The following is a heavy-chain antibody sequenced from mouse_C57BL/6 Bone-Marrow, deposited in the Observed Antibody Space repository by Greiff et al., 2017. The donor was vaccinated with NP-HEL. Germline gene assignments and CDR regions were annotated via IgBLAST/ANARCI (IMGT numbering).Heavy chain of an antibody. J-gene: IGHJ1*03. V-gene: IGHV5-17*01. D-gene: IGHD2-3*01. CDR2: ISSGSSTI. Sequence: EVQLVESGGGLVKPGGSLKLSCAASGFTFSDYGMHWVRQAPEKGLEWVAYISSGSSTIYYADTVKGRSTISRDNAKNTLFLQMTSLRSEDTAMYYCARGWLLPWYFDVWGTGTTVTVSS. CDR3: ARGWLLPWYFDV. CDR1: GFTFSDYG.